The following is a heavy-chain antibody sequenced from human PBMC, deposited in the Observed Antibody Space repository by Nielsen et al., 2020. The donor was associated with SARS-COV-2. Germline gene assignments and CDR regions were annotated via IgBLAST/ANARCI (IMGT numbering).Heavy chain of an antibody. CDR3: AKGGELDSHDYGDQYYFDY. J-gene: IGHJ4*02. V-gene: IGHV3-48*01. CDR2: ISTTSSTL. CDR1: GFIFSHYS. D-gene: IGHD4-17*01. Sequence: GESLKISCAASGFIFSHYSMNWVRQAPGKGLEWVSYISTTSSTLYYADSVKGRFTISRDNANNSLYLQMNSLRAEDTAVYYCAKGGELDSHDYGDQYYFDYWGQGTLVTVSS.